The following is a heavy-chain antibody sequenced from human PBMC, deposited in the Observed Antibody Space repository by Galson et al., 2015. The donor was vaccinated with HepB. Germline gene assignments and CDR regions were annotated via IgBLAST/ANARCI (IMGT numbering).Heavy chain of an antibody. J-gene: IGHJ1*01. Sequence: SLRLSCAASGFTFSSYGMHWVRQAPGKGLEWVAVISYDGSNKYYADSVKGRFTISRDNSKNTLYLQMNSLRAEDTAVYYCAKDRAAAGIGKYFQHWGQGTLVTVSS. CDR2: ISYDGSNK. CDR3: AKDRAAAGIGKYFQH. CDR1: GFTFSSYG. V-gene: IGHV3-30*18. D-gene: IGHD6-13*01.